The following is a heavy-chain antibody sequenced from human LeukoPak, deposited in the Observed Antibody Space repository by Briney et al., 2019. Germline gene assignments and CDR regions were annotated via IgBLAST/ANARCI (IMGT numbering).Heavy chain of an antibody. V-gene: IGHV4-59*08. CDR3: AKQYYYDSIDY. CDR2: IYYSGST. Sequence: SETLSLTCTVSGASITSYYWSWIRRPPGKGLEWIGYIYYSGSTNYNPSLKSRVTISVDTSKNQFSLKLSSVTAADTAVYFCAKQYYYDSIDYWGQGTLVTVSS. D-gene: IGHD3-22*01. CDR1: GASITSYY. J-gene: IGHJ4*02.